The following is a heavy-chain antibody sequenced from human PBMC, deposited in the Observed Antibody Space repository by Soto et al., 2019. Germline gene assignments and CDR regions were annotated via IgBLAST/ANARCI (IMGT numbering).Heavy chain of an antibody. CDR1: GYTFTSYD. D-gene: IGHD6-13*01. Sequence: ASVKVSCKASGYTFTSYDINWVRQATGQGLEWMGWMNPNSGNTGYAQRFQGRVTMTRHTSISTAYMELSSLRSEDTAVYYCARQQQLAFYYYYGMDVWGQGTTVTVSS. V-gene: IGHV1-8*01. J-gene: IGHJ6*02. CDR3: ARQQQLAFYYYYGMDV. CDR2: MNPNSGNT.